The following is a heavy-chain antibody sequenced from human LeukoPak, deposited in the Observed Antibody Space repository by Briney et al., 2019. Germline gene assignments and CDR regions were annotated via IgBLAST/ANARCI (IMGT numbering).Heavy chain of an antibody. J-gene: IGHJ4*02. D-gene: IGHD4-11*01. V-gene: IGHV3-21*01. CDR2: ISSSSYI. Sequence: GGSLRLSCAASGFTFSSYSMNWIRQAPGKGLEWVSSISSSSYIYYADSVKGRFTISRDNAKNSLYLQMNSLRAEDTAVYYCARCSYSALDCVYWGQGTLVTVSS. CDR1: GFTFSSYS. CDR3: ARCSYSALDCVY.